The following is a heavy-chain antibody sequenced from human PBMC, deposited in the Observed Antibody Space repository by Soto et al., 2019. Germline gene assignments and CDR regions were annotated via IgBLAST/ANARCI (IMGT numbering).Heavy chain of an antibody. J-gene: IGHJ4*02. CDR1: GGSISSFF. Sequence: SETLSLTCTVSGGSISSFFWSWIRQPPGKGLEWIGYIYYSGSTNYNPSLKSRVTISVDTSKNQLSLKLSSVTAADTAVYYCARVGYCGGDCSFLDYWGQGTLVTVSS. D-gene: IGHD2-21*02. V-gene: IGHV4-59*01. CDR3: ARVGYCGGDCSFLDY. CDR2: IYYSGST.